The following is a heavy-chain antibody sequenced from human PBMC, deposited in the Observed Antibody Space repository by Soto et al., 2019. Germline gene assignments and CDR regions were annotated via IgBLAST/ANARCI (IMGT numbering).Heavy chain of an antibody. CDR2: IKKDGSET. CDR3: ASAPRGKAYNFDY. Sequence: PGLPQRLPKVASGVTFDTYCGSWVIQSPVKGLEWVANIKKDGSETYYVDSVKGRFLMSRDNAQNSLYLQMGSLRAEDMAVYYSASAPRGKAYNFDYRGQGTLVTVSS. V-gene: IGHV3-7*02. D-gene: IGHD1-26*01. J-gene: IGHJ4*02. CDR1: GVTFDTYC.